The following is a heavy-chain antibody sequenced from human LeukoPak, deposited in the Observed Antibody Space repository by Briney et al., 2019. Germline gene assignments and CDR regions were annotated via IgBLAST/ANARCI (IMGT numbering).Heavy chain of an antibody. J-gene: IGHJ3*02. CDR2: INPSGGST. Sequence: ASVKVSCKASGYTFTGYYMHWVRQAPGDGLEWMGIINPSGGSTSYAQKFQGRVTMTRDTSTSTVYTQLSSLRPDATAAYYCARETRSGFVSNDAFDIWGQGTMVTVSS. V-gene: IGHV1-46*01. D-gene: IGHD3-22*01. CDR3: ARETRSGFVSNDAFDI. CDR1: GYTFTGYY.